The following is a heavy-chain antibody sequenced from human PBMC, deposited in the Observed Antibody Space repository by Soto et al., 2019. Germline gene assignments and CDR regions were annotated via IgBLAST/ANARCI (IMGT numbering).Heavy chain of an antibody. Sequence: SXTLSLTGIVSGGSISSYYCSWILQPPGKGLEWIGYIYYSGSTNYNPSLKSRVTISVDTSKNQFSLKLSSVTAADTAVYYCARGWEVVPAALDYWGQGTLVTVS. CDR3: ARGWEVVPAALDY. V-gene: IGHV4-59*01. CDR2: IYYSGST. J-gene: IGHJ4*02. D-gene: IGHD2-2*01. CDR1: GGSISSYY.